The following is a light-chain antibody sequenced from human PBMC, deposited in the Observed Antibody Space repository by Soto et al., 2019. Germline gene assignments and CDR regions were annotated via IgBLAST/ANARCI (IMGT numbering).Light chain of an antibody. Sequence: QSVLTQPPSASGTPGQRVTISCSGSSSNIGSNTVNWYQQLPGTAPKLLISTNNQRPAGVPDRFSGSKSGTSASLAISGLQSKDAADYYCAAWDDSLNGPVFGGGTKLTVL. CDR3: AAWDDSLNGPV. CDR2: TNN. J-gene: IGLJ2*01. V-gene: IGLV1-44*01. CDR1: SSNIGSNT.